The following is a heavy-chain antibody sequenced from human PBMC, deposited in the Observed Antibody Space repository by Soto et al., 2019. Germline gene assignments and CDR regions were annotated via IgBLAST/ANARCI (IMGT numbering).Heavy chain of an antibody. J-gene: IGHJ1*01. Sequence: GGSLRLSCAASGLTLSRNSMNWVRQAPGKGLEWLSYISSSSSSIYYADSVKGRFTISRDNAKNSLYLQMNSLRDEDTAVYYCARDSGRKYADAEYFQDWGQGTLVTVSS. CDR3: ARDSGRKYADAEYFQD. CDR1: GLTLSRNS. V-gene: IGHV3-48*02. CDR2: ISSSSSSI. D-gene: IGHD2-2*01.